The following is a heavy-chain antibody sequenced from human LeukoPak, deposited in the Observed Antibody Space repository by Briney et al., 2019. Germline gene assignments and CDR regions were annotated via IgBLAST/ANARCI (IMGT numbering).Heavy chain of an antibody. CDR1: RLAPTEVG. J-gene: IGHJ4*02. CDR2: INGDGSLI. V-gene: IGHV3-74*01. CDR3: AAVPRSNWYLDT. Sequence: PGRSPRPSSAPSRLAPTEVGVPSGGQAPGKGVVWVSRINGDGSLIEFAASVQGRFAVSRDNAKNRLHFQMSSLRAEDTGVYYCAAVPRSNWYLDTWGQGALVIV. D-gene: IGHD6-13*01.